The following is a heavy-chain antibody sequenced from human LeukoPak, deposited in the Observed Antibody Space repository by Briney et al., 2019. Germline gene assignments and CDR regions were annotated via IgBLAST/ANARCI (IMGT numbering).Heavy chain of an antibody. CDR2: ICWVVDV. CDR1: VFSLTTSGVG. D-gene: IGHD3-3*01. Sequence: SGPTLVKPTQTLRLTCCCSVFSLTTSGVGVGWIRHPPGKALEWLTLICWVVDVRSSPSLKNMLTITKDTSKTQVLLTTTNMYPGYTGTYYCAHRVRLEWIGADAFDFWGQGTMVTVSS. V-gene: IGHV2-5*02. CDR3: AHRVRLEWIGADAFDF. J-gene: IGHJ3*01.